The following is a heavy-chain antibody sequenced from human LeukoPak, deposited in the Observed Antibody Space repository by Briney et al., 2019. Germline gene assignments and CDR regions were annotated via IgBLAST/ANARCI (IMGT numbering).Heavy chain of an antibody. Sequence: ASVKVSCKASGYTFTGYYMHWVRQAPGQGIEWMGWINPNSGGTNYAQKFQGRVALIRDTSISTAYMELSRLRSDDTAVYYCARGYCSGGSCPVDYWGQGTLVTVSS. CDR2: INPNSGGT. J-gene: IGHJ4*02. CDR3: ARGYCSGGSCPVDY. D-gene: IGHD2-15*01. V-gene: IGHV1-2*02. CDR1: GYTFTGYY.